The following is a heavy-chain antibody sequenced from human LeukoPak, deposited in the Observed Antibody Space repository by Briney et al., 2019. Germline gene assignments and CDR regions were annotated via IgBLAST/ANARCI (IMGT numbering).Heavy chain of an antibody. V-gene: IGHV6-1*01. CDR3: ARAADSRGSGMGV. CDR2: TYYRSRWYN. J-gene: IGHJ6*02. Sequence: SQTLSLTCAISGDSVSSNRAAWNWIRQSPSRGLEWLGRTYYRSRWYNDYVESVKSRITINPDTSKNQFSLQLNSVTPEDTAVYYCARAADSRGSGMGVWGQRTTVTVSS. CDR1: GDSVSSNRAA. D-gene: IGHD3-22*01.